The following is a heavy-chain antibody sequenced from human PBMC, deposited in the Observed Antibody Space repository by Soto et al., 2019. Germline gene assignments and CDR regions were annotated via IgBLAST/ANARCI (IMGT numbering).Heavy chain of an antibody. CDR1: GGSINSGCYY. Sequence: PSETLSLTCTVSGGSINSGCYYWTWIRQHPEKRLEWLGNIDHIGTTYYNPSLRSRLSMSLDTSQNHFSLQVTSMTAADTAVYFCVRGSGYSYQKYFELCGQGSLLPVCS. CDR3: VRGSGYSYQKYFEL. V-gene: IGHV4-31*03. D-gene: IGHD5-18*01. CDR2: IDHIGTT. J-gene: IGHJ1*01.